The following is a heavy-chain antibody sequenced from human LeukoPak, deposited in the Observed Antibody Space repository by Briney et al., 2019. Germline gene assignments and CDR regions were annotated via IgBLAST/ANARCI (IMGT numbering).Heavy chain of an antibody. Sequence: ASVKVSCKASNYTFTSHDISWVRQAPGQGLEWMGWINPNSGGTNYAQKFQGRVTMTRDTSISTAYMELSRLRSDDTAVYYCARVRSRAAPSNWFDPWGQGTLVTVSS. V-gene: IGHV1-2*02. CDR3: ARVRSRAAPSNWFDP. CDR2: INPNSGGT. J-gene: IGHJ5*02. D-gene: IGHD6-13*01. CDR1: NYTFTSHD.